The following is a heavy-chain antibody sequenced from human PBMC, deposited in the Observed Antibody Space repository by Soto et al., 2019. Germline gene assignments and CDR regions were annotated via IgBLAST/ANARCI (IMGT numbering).Heavy chain of an antibody. CDR2: ITTGNDYI. CDR3: ARDTYSSLFDS. CDR1: GFTLSSFS. J-gene: IGHJ5*01. V-gene: IGHV3-21*01. D-gene: IGHD6-19*01. Sequence: GGSLRLSCVASGFTLSSFSMSWVRQTPGKGLEWVSSITTGNDYISYADSVKGRFTISRDNAKNSLCLQMNSLRAEDTALYFCARDTYSSLFDSWGQGALVTVSS.